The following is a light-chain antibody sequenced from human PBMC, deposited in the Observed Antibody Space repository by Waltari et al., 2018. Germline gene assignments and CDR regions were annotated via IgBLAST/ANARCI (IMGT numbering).Light chain of an antibody. J-gene: IGLJ2*01. CDR3: SSYSTISSPVQ. Sequence: HSALTQPASVSGSPGQSITISCTGTSSDIGVDNYAPWYQQYPGKAPKVTIYEVTKRPSGVSNRFSGSKSGNTASLTISGLQAEDEADYYCSSYSTISSPVQFGGGTTLTVL. V-gene: IGLV2-14*01. CDR2: EVT. CDR1: SSDIGVDNY.